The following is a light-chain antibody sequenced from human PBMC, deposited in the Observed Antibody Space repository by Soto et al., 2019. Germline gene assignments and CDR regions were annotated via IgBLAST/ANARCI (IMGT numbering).Light chain of an antibody. Sequence: EIVMTQSPATLSVSPGERATLSCRASQSVSSNLAWYQQKPGQAPRLHINGASTRATGIPARFSGSGSGTEFPLTTSSLQSEVFAVYYCQQYNNWPPLTFGGGTKVEIK. CDR2: GAS. V-gene: IGKV3-15*01. CDR1: QSVSSN. CDR3: QQYNNWPPLT. J-gene: IGKJ4*02.